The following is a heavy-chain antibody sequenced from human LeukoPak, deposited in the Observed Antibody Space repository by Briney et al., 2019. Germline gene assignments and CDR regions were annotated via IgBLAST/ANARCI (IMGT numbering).Heavy chain of an antibody. Sequence: GGSLRLSCAASGFTFSSYAMSWVRQAPGKGLAWVSAISGSGGSTYYADSVKGRFTISRDNSKNTLYLQMNSLRAEDTAVYYCAKGLGVTVDTAMEDYWGQGTLVTVSS. J-gene: IGHJ4*02. D-gene: IGHD5-18*01. CDR2: ISGSGGST. CDR1: GFTFSSYA. V-gene: IGHV3-23*01. CDR3: AKGLGVTVDTAMEDY.